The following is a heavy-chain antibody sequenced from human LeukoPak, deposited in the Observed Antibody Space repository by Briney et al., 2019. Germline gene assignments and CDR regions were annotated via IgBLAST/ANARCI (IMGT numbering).Heavy chain of an antibody. D-gene: IGHD4-17*01. CDR1: GFSFSSSA. V-gene: IGHV3-30*02. CDR3: AARRLTVTTEIDY. CDR2: IHYDGNNK. J-gene: IGHJ4*02. Sequence: PGGSLRLSCAASGFSFSSSAMHWVRQAPGKGLDWVAFIHYDGNNKYYADSVKGRFTISRDNSKNTVYLQMNSLRPEGTAVYYCAARRLTVTTEIDYWGQGTLVTVSS.